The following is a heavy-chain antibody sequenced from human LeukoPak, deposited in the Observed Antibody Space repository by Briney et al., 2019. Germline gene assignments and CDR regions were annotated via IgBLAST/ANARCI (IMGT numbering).Heavy chain of an antibody. CDR3: ARLYPYDCSGGSCYGNYYYYYMDV. Sequence: SETLSLTCTVSGGSISSYYWSWIRQPPGKGLEWIGYLYYSGNTNYHPSLKSRVTISLDTSKNQFSLKLRSVTAADTAVYYFARLYPYDCSGGSCYGNYYYYYMDVWGKGTTVTVSS. J-gene: IGHJ6*03. V-gene: IGHV4-59*08. CDR1: GGSISSYY. D-gene: IGHD2-15*01. CDR2: LYYSGNT.